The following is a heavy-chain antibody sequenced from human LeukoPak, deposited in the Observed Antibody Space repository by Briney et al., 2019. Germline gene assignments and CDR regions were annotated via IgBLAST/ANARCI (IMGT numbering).Heavy chain of an antibody. D-gene: IGHD2-15*01. CDR3: ARLLFSYFDY. V-gene: IGHV4-39*07. CDR2: INHSGST. J-gene: IGHJ4*02. CDR1: GGSISSSSYY. Sequence: SETLSLTCTVSGGSISSSSYYWGWIRQPPGKGLEWIGEINHSGSTNYNPSLKSRVTISVDTSKNQFSLKLSSVTAADTAVYYCARLLFSYFDYWGQGTLVTVSS.